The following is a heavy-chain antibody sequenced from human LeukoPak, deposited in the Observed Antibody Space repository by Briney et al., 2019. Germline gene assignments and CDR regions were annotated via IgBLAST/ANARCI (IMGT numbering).Heavy chain of an antibody. CDR2: YYSGST. Sequence: YYSGSTSYHPSLKSRLTISLDTSKNQFSLKLSSVTAADTAVYYCARGRSNWNHLRLYYFDYWGQGTLXT. V-gene: IGHV4-39*07. J-gene: IGHJ4*02. D-gene: IGHD1-14*01. CDR3: ARGRSNWNHLRLYYFDY.